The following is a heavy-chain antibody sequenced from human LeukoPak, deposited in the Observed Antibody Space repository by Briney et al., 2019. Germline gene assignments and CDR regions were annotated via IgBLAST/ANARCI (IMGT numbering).Heavy chain of an antibody. CDR3: AELGIPLIGGV. CDR2: ISSSGSTI. D-gene: IGHD3-10*02. CDR1: GFTFSSYE. V-gene: IGHV3-48*03. Sequence: GGSLRLSCAASGFTFSSYEMNWVRQAPGKGLEWVSYISSSGSTIYYADSVKGRFTISRDNANNSLYLQMNSRISEDTAVSYFAELGIPLIGGVWGKGTTVTISS. J-gene: IGHJ6*04.